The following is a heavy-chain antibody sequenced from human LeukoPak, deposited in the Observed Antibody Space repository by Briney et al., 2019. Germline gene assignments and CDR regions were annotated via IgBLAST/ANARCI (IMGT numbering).Heavy chain of an antibody. D-gene: IGHD3-22*01. Sequence: SETLSLTCAVYGGSFSDYYWSWIRQPPGKGLEWIGEINHSGSTNYNPSLKSRVTISVDTSKNQFSLKLSSVTAADTAVYYCASRGIYYEARYFDYWGQGTLVTVSS. CDR1: GGSFSDYY. CDR2: INHSGST. J-gene: IGHJ4*02. CDR3: ASRGIYYEARYFDY. V-gene: IGHV4-34*01.